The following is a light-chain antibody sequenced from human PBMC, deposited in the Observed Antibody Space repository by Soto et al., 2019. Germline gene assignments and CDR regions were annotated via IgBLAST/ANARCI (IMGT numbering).Light chain of an antibody. Sequence: QSVLTQPPSASGTPGQRVTISCFGSSSNIESNSVNWYQQLPGTAPKLLIHTNNQRPSGVPDRFSGSKSGTSASLAISGLQSKDEADYYCAAWDDSLNGPVFGAGPKVTV. CDR2: TNN. J-gene: IGLJ3*02. CDR1: SSNIESNS. V-gene: IGLV1-44*01. CDR3: AAWDDSLNGPV.